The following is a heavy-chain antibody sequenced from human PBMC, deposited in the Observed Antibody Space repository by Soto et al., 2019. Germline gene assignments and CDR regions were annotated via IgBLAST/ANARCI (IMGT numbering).Heavy chain of an antibody. CDR2: ISYDGSNK. CDR1: GFTFSSYG. J-gene: IGHJ4*02. D-gene: IGHD1-26*01. V-gene: IGHV3-30*03. Sequence: QVQLVESGGGVVQPGGSLRLSCAASGFTFSSYGMHWVRQAPGKGLEWVAVISYDGSNKYYADSVKGRFTISRDNSKNTLYLQMNSLRAEDTAVYYCVTGELLPADYWGQGTLVTVSS. CDR3: VTGELLPADY.